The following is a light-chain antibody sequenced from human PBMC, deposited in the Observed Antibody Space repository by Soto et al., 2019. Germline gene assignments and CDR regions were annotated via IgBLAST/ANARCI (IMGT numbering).Light chain of an antibody. V-gene: IGLV1-40*01. CDR1: SSNIGPGYD. CDR2: GNS. Sequence: QSVLTQPPSVSGAPGQTVTISCTGSSSNIGPGYDVSWYQQHPGTAPKLIIYGNSNRPSGVPDRFSGSKSGTSASLAIAGISAEDEDDYDCYSYGSCVGGEVFGGGTKVTVL. CDR3: YSYGSCVGGEV. J-gene: IGLJ2*01.